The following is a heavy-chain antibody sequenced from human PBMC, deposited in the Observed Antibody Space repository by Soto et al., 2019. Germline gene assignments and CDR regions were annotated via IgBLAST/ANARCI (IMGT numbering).Heavy chain of an antibody. V-gene: IGHV4-59*08. Sequence: SETLSLTCTVSGGSISSYYWSWIRQLPGKGLEWIGYIYYSGSTNYNPSLKSRVTISVDTSKNQFSLKLSSVTAADTAVYYCGRHWRFLEWLSPRGGWFDPWGQGTLVTVSS. CDR3: GRHWRFLEWLSPRGGWFDP. D-gene: IGHD3-3*01. CDR2: IYYSGST. J-gene: IGHJ5*02. CDR1: GGSISSYY.